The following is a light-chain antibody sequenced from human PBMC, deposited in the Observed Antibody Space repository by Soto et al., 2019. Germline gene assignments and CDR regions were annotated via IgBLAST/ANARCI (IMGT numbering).Light chain of an antibody. CDR3: QQYHSFSYT. CDR2: DAS. Sequence: DIQMTQSPSSVSASVGDRVTMTCRASQGINSWLAWYQQKPGKAPKLLIYDASTLESGVPSRFSGSGSGTEFTLTISSLQPDDFATYYCQQYHSFSYTFGQGTKVDIK. V-gene: IGKV1-5*01. J-gene: IGKJ2*01. CDR1: QGINSW.